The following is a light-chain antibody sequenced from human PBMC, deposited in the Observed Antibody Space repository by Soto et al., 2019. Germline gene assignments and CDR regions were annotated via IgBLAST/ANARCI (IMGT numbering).Light chain of an antibody. CDR1: QSISLS. CDR2: DAS. J-gene: IGKJ1*01. Sequence: DIPMTPSPSTLSAFFGDRVTNTCRASQSISLSLAWYQQKPGKAPDLLISDASNLERGVPSRFSGSGSGTEFTLTISSLQPDDFATYYCQQYNSYWTFGPGTKVDIK. V-gene: IGKV1-5*01. CDR3: QQYNSYWT.